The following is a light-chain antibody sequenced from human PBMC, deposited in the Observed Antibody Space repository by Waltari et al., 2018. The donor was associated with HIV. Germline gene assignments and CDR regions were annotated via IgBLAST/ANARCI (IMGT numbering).Light chain of an antibody. CDR2: DSS. CDR1: QSIYVH. J-gene: IGKJ4*01. V-gene: IGKV3-11*01. CDR3: QHRSSWPPT. Sequence: EIVLTQSPATLSLSPGQRATLSCRASQSIYVHLGRYQPKPGQPPRLLVYDSSKRVTDIPARFSGSGSGANFTLTISSLEPEDFAVYYCQHRSSWPPTFGGGTRIEI.